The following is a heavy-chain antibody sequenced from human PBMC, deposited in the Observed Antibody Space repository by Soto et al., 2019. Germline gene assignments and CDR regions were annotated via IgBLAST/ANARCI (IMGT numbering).Heavy chain of an antibody. D-gene: IGHD3-10*01. CDR2: IYYSGST. CDR1: GGSFSSNNHY. V-gene: IGHV4-39*01. J-gene: IGHJ6*02. Sequence: SETLSLTCTVSGGSFSSNNHYWVWIRQPPGKGLEWIGSIYYSGSTYYNPSLKSRVTISVDTSKNQFSLKLSSVTAADTAVYYCARHTMVRGVYYGLDVWGQGTTVTVSS. CDR3: ARHTMVRGVYYGLDV.